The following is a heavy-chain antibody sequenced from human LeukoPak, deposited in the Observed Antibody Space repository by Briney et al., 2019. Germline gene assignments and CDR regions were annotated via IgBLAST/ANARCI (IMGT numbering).Heavy chain of an antibody. Sequence: GGSLRLSRAASGFTFSSYSMNWVRQAPGKGLEWVSSISSSSSYIYYADSVKGRFTISRDNAKNSLYLQMNSLRAEDTAVYYCARASLTTVTTDYGYWGQGTLVTVSS. D-gene: IGHD4-17*01. V-gene: IGHV3-21*01. CDR3: ARASLTTVTTDYGY. CDR1: GFTFSSYS. J-gene: IGHJ4*02. CDR2: ISSSSSYI.